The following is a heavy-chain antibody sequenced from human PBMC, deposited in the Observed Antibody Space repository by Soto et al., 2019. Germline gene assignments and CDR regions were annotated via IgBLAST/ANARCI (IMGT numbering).Heavy chain of an antibody. CDR2: INHSGST. Sequence: QVQLQQWGAGLLKPSETLSLTCAVYGGSFSGYYWSWIRQPPGKGLEWIGEINHSGSTNYNPSLKSRVTISVDTSKNQFSLKLRSVTAADTAVYYCAREQRIRITMVRGGGWFDPWGQGTLVTVSS. D-gene: IGHD3-10*01. V-gene: IGHV4-34*01. CDR1: GGSFSGYY. J-gene: IGHJ5*02. CDR3: AREQRIRITMVRGGGWFDP.